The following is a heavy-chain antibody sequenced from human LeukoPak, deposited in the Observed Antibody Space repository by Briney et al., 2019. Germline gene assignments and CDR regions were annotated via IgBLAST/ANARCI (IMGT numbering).Heavy chain of an antibody. D-gene: IGHD4-17*01. CDR3: ASVPSDDYGDYGVAFDI. V-gene: IGHV3-21*01. Sequence: GGSPRLSCAASGFTFSSYSMNWVRQAPGKGLEWVSSISSSSSYIYYADSVKGRFTISRDNAKNSLYLQMNSLRAEDTAVYYCASVPSDDYGDYGVAFDIWGQGTMVTVSS. CDR1: GFTFSSYS. J-gene: IGHJ3*02. CDR2: ISSSSSYI.